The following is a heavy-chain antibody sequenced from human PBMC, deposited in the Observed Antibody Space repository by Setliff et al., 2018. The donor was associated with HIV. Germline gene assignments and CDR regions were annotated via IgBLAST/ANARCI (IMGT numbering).Heavy chain of an antibody. CDR2: IYHSGRGAST. V-gene: IGHV4-38-2*02. D-gene: IGHD5-12*01. Sequence: SETLSLTCAVSGYSISIGYYWGWIRQPPGKGLEWIGNIYHSGRGASTYYADAARDRFTISRDNSRDTVFLEMTSLRAEDTAMYYCARDWRHGYDLNFDYWGQGTLVTVSS. J-gene: IGHJ4*02. CDR3: ARDWRHGYDLNFDY. CDR1: GYSISIGYY.